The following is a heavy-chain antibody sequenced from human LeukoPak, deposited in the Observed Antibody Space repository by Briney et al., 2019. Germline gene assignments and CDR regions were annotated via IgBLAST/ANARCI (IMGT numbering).Heavy chain of an antibody. CDR2: IYYSGST. D-gene: IGHD5-24*01. CDR1: GGSISSSSYY. J-gene: IGHJ4*02. V-gene: IGHV4-39*07. Sequence: SETLSLTCTVSGGSISSSSYYWGWIRQPPGKGLEWIGSIYYSGSTYYNPSLKSRVTISVDTSKNQFSLKLSSVTAADTAVYYCASRGWLQLLGYFDYWSQGTLVTVSS. CDR3: ASRGWLQLLGYFDY.